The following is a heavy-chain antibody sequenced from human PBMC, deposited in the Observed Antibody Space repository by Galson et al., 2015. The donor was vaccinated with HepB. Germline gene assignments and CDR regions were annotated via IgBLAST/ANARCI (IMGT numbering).Heavy chain of an antibody. J-gene: IGHJ3*02. CDR1: GFTFSSYW. D-gene: IGHD1-26*01. Sequence: SLRLSCAASGFTFSSYWMSWVRQAPGKGLEWVANIKQDGSEKYYVDSVKGRFTISRDNAKNSLYLQMNSLRAEDTAVYYCARDRGYFDSNAFDIWGQGTMVTVSS. V-gene: IGHV3-7*01. CDR2: IKQDGSEK. CDR3: ARDRGYFDSNAFDI.